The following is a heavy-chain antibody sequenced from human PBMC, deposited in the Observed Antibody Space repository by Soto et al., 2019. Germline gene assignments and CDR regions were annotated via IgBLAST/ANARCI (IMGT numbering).Heavy chain of an antibody. CDR3: ARDVYQGHGPYLLEAFDM. V-gene: IGHV3-7*05. Sequence: EVQLVESGGGLVQPGESLRLSCAASGFTFSDYWMTWVRQAPGKGLEWVANIKKDESKKSYLDSVRGRFTISRDNDRNAMDLQMASLRADDTALYYCARDVYQGHGPYLLEAFDMWGQGTMVTVSS. D-gene: IGHD2-2*01. CDR2: IKKDESKK. CDR1: GFTFSDYW. J-gene: IGHJ3*02.